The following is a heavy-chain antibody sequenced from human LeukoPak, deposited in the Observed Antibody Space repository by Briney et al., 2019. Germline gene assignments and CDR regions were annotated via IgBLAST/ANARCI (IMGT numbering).Heavy chain of an antibody. CDR1: GGTFSSYT. Sequence: APVKVSCKASGGTFSSYTISWVRQAPGQGLEWMGRIIPILGIANYAQKFQGRVTITADKSTSTAYMELSSLRSEDTAVYYCARDVLDDSSGYYSHYYYYMDVWGKGTTVTVSS. D-gene: IGHD3-22*01. CDR2: IIPILGIA. J-gene: IGHJ6*03. CDR3: ARDVLDDSSGYYSHYYYYMDV. V-gene: IGHV1-69*04.